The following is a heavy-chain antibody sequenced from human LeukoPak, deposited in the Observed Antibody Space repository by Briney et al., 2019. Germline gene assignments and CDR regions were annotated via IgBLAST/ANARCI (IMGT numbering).Heavy chain of an antibody. CDR3: ATDGGIAAAAAAYYFDY. J-gene: IGHJ4*02. CDR2: ISYDGSNK. V-gene: IGHV3-30*04. D-gene: IGHD6-13*01. CDR1: GFTFSSYA. Sequence: GGCLRLSCAASGFTFSSYAMHWVRQAPGKGLEWVAIISYDGSNKYYSDSVKGRFTISRDNSKNTLYLQMNSLRPEDTALYYCATDGGIAAAAAAYYFDYWGQGTLVTVSS.